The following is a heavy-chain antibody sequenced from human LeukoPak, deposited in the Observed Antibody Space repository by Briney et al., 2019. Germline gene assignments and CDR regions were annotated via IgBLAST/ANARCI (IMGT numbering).Heavy chain of an antibody. CDR3: AKDPAVTTPEYYFDY. J-gene: IGHJ4*02. Sequence: GGSLRLSCAASGFTFSSYAMSWVRQAPGKGLEWVSAISGSGGSTYYADSVKGRLTISRDNSKNTLYLQMNSLRAEDTAVYYCAKDPAVTTPEYYFDYWGQGTLVTVSS. CDR1: GFTFSSYA. D-gene: IGHD4-11*01. CDR2: ISGSGGST. V-gene: IGHV3-23*01.